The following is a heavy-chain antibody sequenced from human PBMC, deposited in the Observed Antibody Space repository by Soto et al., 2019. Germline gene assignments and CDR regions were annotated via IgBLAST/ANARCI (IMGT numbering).Heavy chain of an antibody. CDR3: GRGDYYDYLDV. CDR1: GDSTSRYY. Sequence: SETLSLTCTVSGDSTSRYYWKWIRQPPGKGLEWIGNIYYSGSTNYNPSLKSRVTISVDTSKNQFSLKLSSVTAADTAVYYCGRGDYYDYLDVWGKGTTVNVSS. V-gene: IGHV4-59*01. CDR2: IYYSGST. J-gene: IGHJ6*03.